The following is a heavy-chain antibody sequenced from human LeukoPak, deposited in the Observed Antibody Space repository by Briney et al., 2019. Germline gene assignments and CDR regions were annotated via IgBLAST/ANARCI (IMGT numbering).Heavy chain of an antibody. Sequence: SETLSLTCAVYGGSFSGYYWSWIRQPPGKGLEWIGEINHSGSTNYNPSLKSRVTMSVDTSKNQFSLKLSSVTAADTAVYYCARGRLGCSSTSCYSGLDWFDPWGQGTLVTVSS. J-gene: IGHJ5*02. V-gene: IGHV4-34*01. CDR3: ARGRLGCSSTSCYSGLDWFDP. CDR2: INHSGST. D-gene: IGHD2-2*01. CDR1: GGSFSGYY.